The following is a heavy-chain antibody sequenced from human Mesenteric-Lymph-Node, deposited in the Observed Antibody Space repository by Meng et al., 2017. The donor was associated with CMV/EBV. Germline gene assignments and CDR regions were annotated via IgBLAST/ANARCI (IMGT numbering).Heavy chain of an antibody. CDR3: ARTQRKPGYSSSWDNDY. J-gene: IGHJ4*02. V-gene: IGHV3-21*01. CDR2: ISSSSSYI. Sequence: GESLRLSCAASGFTFSSYSMNWVRQAPGKGLEWVSSISSSSSYIYYADSVKGRFTISRDNAKNSLYLQMNSLRAEDTAVYYCARTQRKPGYSSSWDNDYWGQGTLVTVSS. CDR1: GFTFSSYS. D-gene: IGHD6-13*01.